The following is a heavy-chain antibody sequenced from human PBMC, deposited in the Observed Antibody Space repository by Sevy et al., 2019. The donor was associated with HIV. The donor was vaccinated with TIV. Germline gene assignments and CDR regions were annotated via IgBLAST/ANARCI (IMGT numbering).Heavy chain of an antibody. Sequence: GGSLILSCAASGFTFSSYWMHWVRQAPGKGLVWVSRINSDGSSTSYADSVKGRFTISRDNAKNTLYLQMNSLRAEDTAVYYCARDPGGYYGSGSYYNGPFDYWGQGTLVTVSS. J-gene: IGHJ4*02. CDR2: INSDGSST. CDR3: ARDPGGYYGSGSYYNGPFDY. CDR1: GFTFSSYW. V-gene: IGHV3-74*01. D-gene: IGHD3-10*01.